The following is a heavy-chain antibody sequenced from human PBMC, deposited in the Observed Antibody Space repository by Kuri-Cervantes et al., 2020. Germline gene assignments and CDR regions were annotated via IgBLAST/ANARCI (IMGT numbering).Heavy chain of an antibody. J-gene: IGHJ4*02. Sequence: ESLKISCAASGFTFSSYSMNWVRQAPGKGLEWVSSISSSSSYIYYADSVKGRFTISRDNAKNSLYLQMNSLRAEDKAVYYCARELAAAFNFDYWGQGTLVTVSS. CDR1: GFTFSSYS. CDR3: ARELAAAFNFDY. CDR2: ISSSSSYI. D-gene: IGHD6-13*01. V-gene: IGHV3-21*04.